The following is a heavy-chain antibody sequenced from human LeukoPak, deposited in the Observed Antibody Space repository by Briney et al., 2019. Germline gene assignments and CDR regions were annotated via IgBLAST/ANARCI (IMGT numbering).Heavy chain of an antibody. V-gene: IGHV3-30*18. D-gene: IGHD6-13*01. J-gene: IGHJ4*02. Sequence: GGSLRLSCAASGFTFSSYGMHWVRQAPGKGLEWVAVISYDGSNKYYADSVKGRFTISRDNSKNTLYLQMNSLRAEDTAVYYCAKDLLIAAAGTFDYWGQGTLVTVSS. CDR3: AKDLLIAAAGTFDY. CDR1: GFTFSSYG. CDR2: ISYDGSNK.